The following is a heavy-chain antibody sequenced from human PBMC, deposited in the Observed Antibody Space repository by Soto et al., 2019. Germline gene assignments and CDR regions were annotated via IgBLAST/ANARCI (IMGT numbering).Heavy chain of an antibody. D-gene: IGHD6-13*01. Sequence: QVQLVQSGAEVKKPGSSVKVSCKASGGTFSSYAISWVRQAPGQGLEWMGGIIPIFGTANYAQKFQGRVTIPADESTSTAYMELSSLRSEDTAVYYCARGRIAAAGTVYYGMDVWGQGTTVTVSS. CDR2: IIPIFGTA. J-gene: IGHJ6*02. CDR3: ARGRIAAAGTVYYGMDV. V-gene: IGHV1-69*01. CDR1: GGTFSSYA.